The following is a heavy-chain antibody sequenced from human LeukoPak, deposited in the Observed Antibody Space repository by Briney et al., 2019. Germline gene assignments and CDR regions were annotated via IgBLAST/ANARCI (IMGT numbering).Heavy chain of an antibody. CDR3: ARDNVVTPNYYSGMDV. CDR2: ISTSSSTI. CDR1: GFTFSSYS. V-gene: IGHV3-48*01. D-gene: IGHD4-23*01. Sequence: PGGSLRLSCAASGFTFSSYSMNWVRQAPGRGLEWVSYISTSSSTIYYADSVKGRFTISRDNSKNTLYLQMNSLRAEDTAVYYCARDNVVTPNYYSGMDVWGQGTTVTVSS. J-gene: IGHJ6*02.